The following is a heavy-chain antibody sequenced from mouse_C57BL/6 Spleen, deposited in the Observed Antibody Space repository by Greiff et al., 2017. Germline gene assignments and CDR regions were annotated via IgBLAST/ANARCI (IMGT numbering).Heavy chain of an antibody. CDR1: GYSFTGYY. D-gene: IGHD2-5*01. CDR2: INPSTGGT. CDR3: ARTPYYSNYEDDYAMDY. J-gene: IGHJ4*01. V-gene: IGHV1-42*01. Sequence: EVQRVESGPELVKPGASVKISCKASGYSFTGYYMNWVKQSPEKSLEWIGEINPSTGGTPYNQKFKAKATLTVDKSSSTAYMQLKSLTSEDSAVYYFARTPYYSNYEDDYAMDYWGQGTSVTVSS.